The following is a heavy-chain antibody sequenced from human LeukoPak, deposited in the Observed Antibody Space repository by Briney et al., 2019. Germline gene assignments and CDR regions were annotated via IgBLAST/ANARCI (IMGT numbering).Heavy chain of an antibody. D-gene: IGHD2-2*01. CDR2: IYHSGST. CDR3: ARFSYFSSTSCSRNYYYYYGMDV. Sequence: SQTLSLTCAVSGGSISSGGYSWSWIRQPPGKGLECIGCIYHSGSTYYNPSLKSRVTISVDRSKNQFSLKLSSVTAADTAVYYCARFSYFSSTSCSRNYYYYYGMDVWGKGTPVTVSS. CDR1: GGSISSGGYS. J-gene: IGHJ6*04. V-gene: IGHV4-30-2*01.